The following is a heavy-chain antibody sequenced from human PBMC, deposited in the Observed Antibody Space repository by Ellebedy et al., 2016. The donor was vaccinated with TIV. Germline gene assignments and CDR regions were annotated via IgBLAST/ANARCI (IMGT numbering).Heavy chain of an antibody. CDR2: IDQDGSDT. D-gene: IGHD4-17*01. V-gene: IGHV3-7*01. J-gene: IGHJ3*01. CDR1: RFNFRSYW. Sequence: GESLKISCAASRFNFRSYWMTWVRQPPGKGLEWVANIDQDGSDTYYVDSVRGRFTIARDNAKNSLYLQMNSLRAEDTSVYYCATDGSYGDYLFPQHAFVFWGQGTMVTVSS. CDR3: ATDGSYGDYLFPQHAFVF.